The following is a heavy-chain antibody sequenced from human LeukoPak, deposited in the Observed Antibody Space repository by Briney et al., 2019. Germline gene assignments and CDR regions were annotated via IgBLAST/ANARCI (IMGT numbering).Heavy chain of an antibody. CDR3: ARGGEVVVVPAAYGDSSSSYQLDP. Sequence: PSETLSLTCAVYGGSFSGYYWSWIRQPPGKGLEWIGEINHSGSTNYNPSLKSRVTISVDTSKNQFSLKLSSVTAADTAVYYCARGGEVVVVPAAYGDSSSSYQLDPWGQGTLVTVSS. J-gene: IGHJ5*02. CDR1: GGSFSGYY. V-gene: IGHV4-34*01. CDR2: INHSGST. D-gene: IGHD2-2*01.